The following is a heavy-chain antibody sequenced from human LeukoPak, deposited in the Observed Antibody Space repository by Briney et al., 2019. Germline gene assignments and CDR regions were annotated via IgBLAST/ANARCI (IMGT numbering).Heavy chain of an antibody. V-gene: IGHV4-59*01. CDR3: AREPHYGWSSTSGGYYYMDA. Sequence: SETLSLTCTVSGGSISSYYWSWIRQPPGKGLEWIGYIYYSGSTNYNPSLKSRVTISVDTSKNQFSLKLSSVTAADTAVYYCAREPHYGWSSTSGGYYYMDAWGKGTTVTVSS. D-gene: IGHD2-2*01. CDR1: GGSISSYY. J-gene: IGHJ6*03. CDR2: IYYSGST.